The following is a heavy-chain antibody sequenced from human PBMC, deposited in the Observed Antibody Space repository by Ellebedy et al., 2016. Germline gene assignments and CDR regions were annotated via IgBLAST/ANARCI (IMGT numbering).Heavy chain of an antibody. D-gene: IGHD3-10*01. V-gene: IGHV3-53*01. CDR2: IYSGGST. Sequence: GGSLRLSCAASGFTVSSNYMSWVRQAPGKGLEWVSVIYSGGSTYYADSVKGRFTISRDNSKNTLYLQMNSLRAEDTAVYYCASSFTGGEYYFDYWGQGTLVTVSS. CDR1: GFTVSSNY. CDR3: ASSFTGGEYYFDY. J-gene: IGHJ4*02.